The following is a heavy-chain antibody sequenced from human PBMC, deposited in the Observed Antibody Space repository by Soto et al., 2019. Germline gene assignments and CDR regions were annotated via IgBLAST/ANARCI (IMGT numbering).Heavy chain of an antibody. CDR1: GYSFSNFY. CDR3: ARGAVVVPNGLIAGMDV. CDR2: IDPSSGTT. D-gene: IGHD2-15*01. Sequence: ASVKVSCKPSGYSFSNFYVHWVRQAPGQGLEWMGIIDPSSGTTSYTQKFQERVAMTRDTSMSTVYMELSRLRSEDTAVYYCARGAVVVPNGLIAGMDVWGLGTTVTVSS. V-gene: IGHV1-46*01. J-gene: IGHJ6*02.